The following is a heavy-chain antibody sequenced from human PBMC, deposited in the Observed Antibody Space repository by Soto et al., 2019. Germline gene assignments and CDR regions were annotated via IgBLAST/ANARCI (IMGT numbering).Heavy chain of an antibody. CDR3: ARDFKAPKDAWAFDY. D-gene: IGHD3-16*01. CDR1: GASIISSDW. J-gene: IGHJ4*02. V-gene: IGHV4-4*02. Sequence: SETLSLTCAVSGASIISSDWWNWVRQPNGKGMEWIGEISHSGTTIYNPSLKGRVTISVDVSKNHFSLNLTSVTAADTAVYYCARDFKAPKDAWAFDYWGQGALVTVSS. CDR2: ISHSGTT.